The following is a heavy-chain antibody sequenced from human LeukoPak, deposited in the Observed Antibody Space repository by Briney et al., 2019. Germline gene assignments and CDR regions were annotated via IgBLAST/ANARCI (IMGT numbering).Heavy chain of an antibody. CDR3: ATSYYYGSGTHNDAFDI. D-gene: IGHD3-10*01. V-gene: IGHV5-51*01. CDR1: GYTFFSYW. Sequence: GESLKISCKGSGYTFFSYWIAWVRQMPGGGLEWMGSIYPDESRTRYSPSFQGQVTFSVDESIITAYLQWNNLKASDTAMYFCATSYYYGSGTHNDAFDIWGQGTLVTVSS. J-gene: IGHJ3*02. CDR2: IYPDESRT.